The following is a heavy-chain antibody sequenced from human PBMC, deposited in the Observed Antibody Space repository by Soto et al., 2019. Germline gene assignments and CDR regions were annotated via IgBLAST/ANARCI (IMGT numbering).Heavy chain of an antibody. Sequence: ELQLVESGGGLVQPGGSLTLSCAASGFIFSDYEVDWVRQAPGKGLEWIAYISHGGKTIYYAASVKGRFTISRDDAKKSLYLQMNNPRAEDTAVYFCAKEYCTGGTCFDAFDLWGQGTMVTVSS. CDR2: ISHGGKTI. V-gene: IGHV3-48*03. CDR3: AKEYCTGGTCFDAFDL. CDR1: GFIFSDYE. D-gene: IGHD2-8*02. J-gene: IGHJ3*01.